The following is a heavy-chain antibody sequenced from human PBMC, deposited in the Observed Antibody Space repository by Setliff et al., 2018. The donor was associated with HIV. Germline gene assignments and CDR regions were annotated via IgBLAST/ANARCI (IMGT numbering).Heavy chain of an antibody. CDR2: LYYVGDI. D-gene: IGHD6-13*01. V-gene: IGHV4-4*07. Sequence: SETLSLTCVVSGNSISSGYHWNWIRQAAGKGLELIGRLYYVGDINYNPSLKSRVIMSIDTSKNQFSLKLNSVTAADTAVYYCASLWGSSWDAYYYYGMDVWGQGTTVTVSS. CDR3: ASLWGSSWDAYYYYGMDV. J-gene: IGHJ6*02. CDR1: GNSISSGYH.